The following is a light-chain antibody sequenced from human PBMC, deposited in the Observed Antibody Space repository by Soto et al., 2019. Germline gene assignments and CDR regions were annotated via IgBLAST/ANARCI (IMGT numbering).Light chain of an antibody. Sequence: QSVLTQPPSASGTPGQRATISCCGSNSNIGSDIVNCYQLLPGAAPEVVINTTNQRPSGVPERLSGSKTGTSASLAISGLQSEDEANSSCATWDSALSGAFVFGSGPKVTV. CDR1: NSNIGSDI. CDR3: ATWDSALSGAFV. J-gene: IGLJ1*01. CDR2: TTN. V-gene: IGLV1-44*01.